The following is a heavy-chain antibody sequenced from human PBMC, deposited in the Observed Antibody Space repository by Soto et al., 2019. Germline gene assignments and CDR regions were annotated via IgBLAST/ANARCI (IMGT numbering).Heavy chain of an antibody. Sequence: GPLRLACSASGFTFSKYAMMGVRQAAGKGLEWVSVILGSGGTYHADSVKGRFTISKDNSKDTLYLQMNSLRAEDTAVYYCEKDAVYGDGLWLPESWGQGTLVTVYS. CDR2: ILGSGGT. D-gene: IGHD4-17*01. CDR3: EKDAVYGDGLWLPES. J-gene: IGHJ5*02. CDR1: GFTFSKYA. V-gene: IGHV3-23*01.